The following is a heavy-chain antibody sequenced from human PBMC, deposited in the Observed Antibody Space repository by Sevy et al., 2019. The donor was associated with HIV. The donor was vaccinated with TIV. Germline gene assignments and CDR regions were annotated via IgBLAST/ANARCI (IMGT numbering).Heavy chain of an antibody. Sequence: GGSLRLSCAASGFTFSSYSMNWVRQAPGKGLEWVSSISSSSSYIYYADSVKGRFTISRDNAKNSLYLQMNSLRAEDTAVYYCARDNLVVYAIRAFDIWGQGTMVTVSS. CDR3: ARDNLVVYAIRAFDI. V-gene: IGHV3-21*01. CDR1: GFTFSSYS. CDR2: ISSSSSYI. D-gene: IGHD2-8*02. J-gene: IGHJ3*02.